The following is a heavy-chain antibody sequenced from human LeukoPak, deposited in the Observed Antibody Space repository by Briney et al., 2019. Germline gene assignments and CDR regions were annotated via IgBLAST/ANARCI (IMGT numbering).Heavy chain of an antibody. CDR1: GFTFSGYG. CDR2: ISYDGSKK. D-gene: IGHD5-18*01. CDR3: ARGDSYGYAQGFYYYYGMDV. Sequence: GGSLRLSCAASGFTFSGYGMHWVRQAPGKGLEWVAVISYDGSKKYYADSVKGRLTISRDNSKNTLFLQMNSLRAEDTAVYYCARGDSYGYAQGFYYYYGMDVWGQGTTVTVSS. V-gene: IGHV3-30*03. J-gene: IGHJ6*02.